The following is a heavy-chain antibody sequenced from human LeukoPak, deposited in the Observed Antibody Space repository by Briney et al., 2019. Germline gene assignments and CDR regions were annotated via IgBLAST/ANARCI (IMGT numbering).Heavy chain of an antibody. CDR3: ARGELLWFGELPHAFDI. J-gene: IGHJ3*02. V-gene: IGHV1-46*03. CDR1: GYTFTSYY. D-gene: IGHD3-10*01. Sequence: ASVKVSCKASGYTFTSYYMHWVRQARGQGLEWMGIINPSGGSTSYAQKFQGRVTMTRDTSTSTVYMELSSLRSEDTAVYYCARGELLWFGELPHAFDIWGQGTMVTVSS. CDR2: INPSGGST.